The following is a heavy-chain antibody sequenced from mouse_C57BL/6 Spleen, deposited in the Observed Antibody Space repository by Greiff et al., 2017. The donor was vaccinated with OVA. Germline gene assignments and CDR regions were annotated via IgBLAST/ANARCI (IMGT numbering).Heavy chain of an antibody. CDR2: IYPGDGDT. D-gene: IGHD1-1*01. CDR1: GYAFSSSW. Sequence: VQLQQSGPELVKPGASVKISCKASGYAFSSSWMNWVKQRPGKGLEWIGRIYPGDGDTNYNGKFKGKATLTADKSSSTAYMQLSSLTSEDSAVYFCTTTVVATRNYWGQGTTLTVSS. J-gene: IGHJ2*01. CDR3: TTTVVATRNY. V-gene: IGHV1-82*01.